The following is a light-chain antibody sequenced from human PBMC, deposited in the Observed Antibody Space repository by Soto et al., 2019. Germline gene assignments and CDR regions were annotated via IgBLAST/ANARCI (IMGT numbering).Light chain of an antibody. CDR1: QSVSSSY. CDR2: GAS. V-gene: IGKV3-20*01. CDR3: QKWGIAPFT. Sequence: EIVLTQSPRTLPLSPGERATLSCSASQSVSSSYLAWYQQKPGQAPRLLIYGASSRATGIPDRFSGSGSGTDFTLTIISLQPEDGATYYCQKWGIAPFTFGGGTKVDIK. J-gene: IGKJ4*01.